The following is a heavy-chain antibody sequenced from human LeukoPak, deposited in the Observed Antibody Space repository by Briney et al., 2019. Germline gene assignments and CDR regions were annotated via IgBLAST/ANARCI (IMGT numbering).Heavy chain of an antibody. CDR1: GGSISSSSYY. CDR2: IYYSGST. Sequence: SETLSLTCTVSGGSISSSSYYWGWIRQPPGKGLEWIGSIYYSGSTYYNPSLKSRVTISVDTSKNQFSLKLNSLTAADTAVYYCARDSYYSKMDVWGQGTTVTVSS. CDR3: ARDSYYSKMDV. J-gene: IGHJ6*02. V-gene: IGHV4-39*07.